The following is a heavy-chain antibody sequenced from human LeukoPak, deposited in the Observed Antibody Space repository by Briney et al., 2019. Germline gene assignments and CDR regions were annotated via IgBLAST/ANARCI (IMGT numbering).Heavy chain of an antibody. Sequence: SETLSLTCIVSGGSISSYYWSWIRQPPGEGLGWIGYIYYSGSTNYNPSLKSRVTISVDTSKNQFSLKLSSVTAADTAVYYCARVGLGIAFDYWGQGTLVTVSS. D-gene: IGHD7-27*01. CDR3: ARVGLGIAFDY. V-gene: IGHV4-59*01. CDR2: IYYSGST. J-gene: IGHJ4*02. CDR1: GGSISSYY.